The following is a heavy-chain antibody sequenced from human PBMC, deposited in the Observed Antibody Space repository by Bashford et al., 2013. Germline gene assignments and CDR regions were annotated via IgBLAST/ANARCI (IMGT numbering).Heavy chain of an antibody. Sequence: SETLSLTCTVSGGSISSYYWSWIRQPPGKGLEWIGYIYYSGSTNYNPSLKSRVTISVDTSKNQFSLKLSSVTAADTAVYYCAREHDYGDEHYYYGMDVWGQGTTVTVSS. D-gene: IGHD4-17*01. V-gene: IGHV4-59*01. CDR3: AREHDYGDEHYYYGMDV. CDR1: GGSISSYY. CDR2: IYYSGST. J-gene: IGHJ6*02.